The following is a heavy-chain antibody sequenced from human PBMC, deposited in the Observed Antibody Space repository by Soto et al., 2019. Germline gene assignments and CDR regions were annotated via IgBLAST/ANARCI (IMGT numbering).Heavy chain of an antibody. CDR3: SRGIFSCNSTSCYYMESRGFQPPLN. J-gene: IGHJ4*02. V-gene: IGHV3-30-3*01. CDR2: ISYDGSNK. CDR1: GFTFSSYA. D-gene: IGHD2-2*01. Sequence: QVQLVESGGGVVQPGRSLRLSCAASGFTFSSYAMHWVRQAPGKGLEWVAVISYDGSNKYYADSVKGRFTISRDNSKNTLYXXMXDXMAEGTAGYFCSRGIFSCNSTSCYYMESRGFQPPLNWGQGTLVTVSS.